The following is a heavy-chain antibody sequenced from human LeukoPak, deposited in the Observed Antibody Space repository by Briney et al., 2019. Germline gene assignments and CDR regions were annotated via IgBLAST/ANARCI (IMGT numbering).Heavy chain of an antibody. CDR2: VNTYTGDP. CDR3: ARSSRGVIGLLDY. CDR1: GYTFTSYA. D-gene: IGHD3-10*01. Sequence: GASVKVSCKASGYTFTSYAINWVRQAPGQGLEWVGWVNTYTGDPIYARGFKGRFVLSVDKSVNTAYLEIASLQTEDTAVYYCARSSRGVIGLLDYWGQGTLVTVSS. J-gene: IGHJ4*02. V-gene: IGHV7-4-1*01.